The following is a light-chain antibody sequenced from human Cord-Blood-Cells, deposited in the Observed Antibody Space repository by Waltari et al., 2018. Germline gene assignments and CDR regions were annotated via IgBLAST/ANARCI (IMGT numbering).Light chain of an antibody. CDR3: CSYAGSSTWV. CDR1: RSHVGSYNL. Sequence: QSALNQPASVSGSPGQSLTISCTGTRSHVGSYNLFSWYQQHPGKAPKLMIYEGSKRPSGVSNRFSGSKSGNTASLTISGLQAEDEADYYCCSYAGSSTWVFGGGTKLTVL. V-gene: IGLV2-23*01. CDR2: EGS. J-gene: IGLJ3*02.